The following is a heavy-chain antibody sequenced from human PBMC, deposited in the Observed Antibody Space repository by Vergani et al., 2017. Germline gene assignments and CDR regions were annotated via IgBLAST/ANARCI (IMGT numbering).Heavy chain of an antibody. J-gene: IGHJ1*01. Sequence: QVQLQQWGAGLLKPSETLSLTCAVSGGSFSGYYWSWIRQPPGKGLEWIGEINHSGSTNYNPSLKSRVTISVDTSKNQFSLKLSSVTAADTAVYYCARDRFYYYDSSGYYYEYFQHWGQGTLVTVSS. CDR1: GGSFSGYY. D-gene: IGHD3-22*01. CDR2: INHSGST. CDR3: ARDRFYYYDSSGYYYEYFQH. V-gene: IGHV4-34*01.